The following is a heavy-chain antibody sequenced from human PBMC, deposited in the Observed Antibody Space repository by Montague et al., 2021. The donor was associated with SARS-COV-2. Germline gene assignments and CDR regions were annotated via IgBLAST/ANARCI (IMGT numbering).Heavy chain of an antibody. J-gene: IGHJ4*02. Sequence: SETLSLTCTVSGGSISSSSYYWGWIRQPPGKGLEWIGSIYYSGSTHYNPSPKSRVTISVDTSRNQFSLKLISVTAADTAVYYCVEIVGAADYWGQGTLATVSS. CDR3: VEIVGAADY. CDR1: GGSISSSSYY. V-gene: IGHV4-39*01. D-gene: IGHD1-26*01. CDR2: IYYSGST.